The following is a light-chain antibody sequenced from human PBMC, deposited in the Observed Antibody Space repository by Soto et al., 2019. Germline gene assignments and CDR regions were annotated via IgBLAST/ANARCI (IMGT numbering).Light chain of an antibody. CDR2: KAS. V-gene: IGKV1-5*03. CDR3: QQHNSYRRT. J-gene: IGKJ1*01. Sequence: DIQMTQSPSTLSASVGDRVTITCRASQSISSWLAWYQQKPGKAPKLLIYKASSLESGVPSRFSGSGSGTEFTLTISSLQPDDFATYYCQQHNSYRRTFGQGTKVEIK. CDR1: QSISSW.